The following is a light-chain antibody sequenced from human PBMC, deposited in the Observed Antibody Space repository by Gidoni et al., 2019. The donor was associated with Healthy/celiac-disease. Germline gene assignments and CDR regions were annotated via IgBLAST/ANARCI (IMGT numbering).Light chain of an antibody. CDR2: GNS. J-gene: IGLJ1*01. Sequence: QSVLTHPPSVSWAPGQWVTISCTGSSSNIGAGYDVHWYQQLPGTAPKLLIYGNSNRHSGVPDRFSGSKSGTSASLAITGLQAEDEADYYCQSYDSSLSGCVFGTGTKVTVL. V-gene: IGLV1-40*01. CDR3: QSYDSSLSGCV. CDR1: SSNIGAGYD.